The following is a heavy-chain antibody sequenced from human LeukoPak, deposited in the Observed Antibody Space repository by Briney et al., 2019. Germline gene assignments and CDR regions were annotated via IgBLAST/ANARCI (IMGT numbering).Heavy chain of an antibody. CDR3: ARGDYDFWSGYPPLGY. V-gene: IGHV1-46*01. D-gene: IGHD3-3*01. CDR1: GYTFTSYY. J-gene: IGHJ4*02. Sequence: ASVKVSCKASGYTFTSYYMHWVRQAPGQGLEWMGIINPSGGSTSYAQKFQGRVTMTRDTSTSTVYMELSSLRSEDTAVYYCARGDYDFWSGYPPLGYWGQGTLVTVSS. CDR2: INPSGGST.